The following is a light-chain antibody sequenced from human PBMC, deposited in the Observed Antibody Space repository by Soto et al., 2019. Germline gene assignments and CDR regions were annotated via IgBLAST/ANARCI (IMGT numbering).Light chain of an antibody. CDR2: GAY. V-gene: IGKV3-20*01. CDR3: QQYGGSPT. J-gene: IGKJ4*01. Sequence: EIVLTQSPGTLSLSPGERATLSCRASQSVSSSYLARYQQKPGQAPRLLIYGAYNRGTGIPDRFSGSGSGTDFTLTISRLEPEDFVVYYCQQYGGSPTFGGGTKVEIK. CDR1: QSVSSSY.